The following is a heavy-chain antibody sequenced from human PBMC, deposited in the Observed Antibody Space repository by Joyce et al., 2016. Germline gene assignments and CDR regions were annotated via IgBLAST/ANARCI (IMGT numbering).Heavy chain of an antibody. CDR2: LYPGDSDT. CDR1: GYTFTRYW. J-gene: IGHJ6*02. D-gene: IGHD2-15*01. Sequence: VQLVQSGTEVKKPGEYLKISCKASGYTFTRYWIGWVRQMPGKGLEWMGILYPGDSDTRYSPSFQGQVTISADKSISTAYLQWSSLKASDTAMYYCARRGEHCSGGSCYSYYGLDVWGQGTTVTVSS. CDR3: ARRGEHCSGGSCYSYYGLDV. V-gene: IGHV5-51*01.